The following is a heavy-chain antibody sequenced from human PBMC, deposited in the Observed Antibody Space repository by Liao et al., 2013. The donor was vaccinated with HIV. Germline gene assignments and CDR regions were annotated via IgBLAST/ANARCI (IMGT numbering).Heavy chain of an antibody. V-gene: IGHV4-61*02. J-gene: IGHJ6*03. CDR3: ARDSPPIFGKHYYYYMHV. D-gene: IGHD3-3*02. CDR2: IYTSGST. Sequence: QVQLQESGPGLVKPSQTLSLTCTVSGASISSGTYFWSWVRQPAGKGLEWIGRIYTSGSTNYNPSSRVESPYHSTRPRTRSPSKLSSVTAADTAVYYCARDSPPIFGKHYYYYMHVWGERTTVTVSS. CDR1: GASISSGTYF.